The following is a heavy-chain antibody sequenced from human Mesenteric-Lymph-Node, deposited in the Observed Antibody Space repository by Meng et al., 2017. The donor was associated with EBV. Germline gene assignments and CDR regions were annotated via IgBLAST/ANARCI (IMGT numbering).Heavy chain of an antibody. CDR3: ATERYGDYTVVTWFDP. J-gene: IGHJ5*02. D-gene: IGHD4-17*01. V-gene: IGHV1-18*01. CDR1: GYTFIDYG. Sequence: QVQLEQSVGEVKKPGASGKVSCKAPGYTFIDYGVSWVRQAPGQGLEWMGWINVANGNTKYSQKFQGRVTITRDTSASTAYMELSGLRSEDTAMYYCATERYGDYTVVTWFDPWGQGTLVTVSS. CDR2: INVANGNT.